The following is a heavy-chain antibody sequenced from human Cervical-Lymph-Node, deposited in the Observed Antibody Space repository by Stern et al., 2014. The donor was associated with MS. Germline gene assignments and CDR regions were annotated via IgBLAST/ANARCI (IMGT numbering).Heavy chain of an antibody. J-gene: IGHJ6*02. CDR1: DESFSGYY. CDR2: ISHGGST. Sequence: QVQLQQWGAGLLKPSETLSLTCAVSDESFSGYYWSWIRQPPGKGLEWIGEISHGGSTKYNPSLESRATISVDTSKSHFSLRLSSVTAADTAVYYYGLDVWGQGTTVTVSS. CDR3: GLDV. V-gene: IGHV4-34*01.